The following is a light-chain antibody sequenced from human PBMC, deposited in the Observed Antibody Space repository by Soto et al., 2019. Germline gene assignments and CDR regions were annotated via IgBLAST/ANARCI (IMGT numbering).Light chain of an antibody. Sequence: QSVLTQPRSVSGSPGQSVTISCTGTSSDVGAYDYVSWYQQHPGKAPKLMIYDVTKRPSGVPDRFSGSRSGNTASLTISGLQADDDADYYCCSYAGTYTFYVFGTGTKLTVL. V-gene: IGLV2-11*01. CDR3: CSYAGTYTFYV. J-gene: IGLJ1*01. CDR1: SSDVGAYDY. CDR2: DVT.